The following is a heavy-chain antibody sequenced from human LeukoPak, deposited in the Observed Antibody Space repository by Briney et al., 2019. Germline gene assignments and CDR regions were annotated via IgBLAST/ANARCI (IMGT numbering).Heavy chain of an antibody. J-gene: IGHJ3*02. D-gene: IGHD6-6*01. CDR2: IYSGGST. CDR3: PLSIADAFGI. V-gene: IGHV3-53*01. Sequence: GGSLRLSCAASGFTVSSNYMSWVRQAPGKGLEWVSVIYSGGSTYYADSVKGRFTISRDNSKNTLYLQMNSLRAEDTAVYYCPLSIADAFGIWGQGTMVTVSS. CDR1: GFTVSSNY.